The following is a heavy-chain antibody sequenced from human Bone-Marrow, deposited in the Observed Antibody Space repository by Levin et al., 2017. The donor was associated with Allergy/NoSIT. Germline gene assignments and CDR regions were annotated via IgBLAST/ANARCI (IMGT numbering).Heavy chain of an antibody. Sequence: AGGSLRLSCAASGFTFSSYAMHWVRQAPGKGLEWVAVISYDGSNKYYADSVKGRFTISRDNSKNTLYLQMNSLRAEDTAVYYCARDETIAAAIFWPAGAFDIWGQGTMVTVSS. CDR1: GFTFSSYA. CDR2: ISYDGSNK. D-gene: IGHD6-13*01. CDR3: ARDETIAAAIFWPAGAFDI. V-gene: IGHV3-30-3*01. J-gene: IGHJ3*02.